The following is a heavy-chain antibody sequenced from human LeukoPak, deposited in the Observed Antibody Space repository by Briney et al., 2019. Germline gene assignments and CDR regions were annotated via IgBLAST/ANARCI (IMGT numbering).Heavy chain of an antibody. D-gene: IGHD2-15*01. J-gene: IGHJ2*01. Sequence: SETLSLTCTVSGGSISTYYWSWIRQPPGKGLEWIGYIYYTGSTNYNPSLKSRVTISVDTSRNQFSLKLSSVTAADTAVYFCARLGSWCFDLWGRGTLVTVSS. CDR3: ARLGSWCFDL. V-gene: IGHV4-59*01. CDR2: IYYTGST. CDR1: GGSISTYY.